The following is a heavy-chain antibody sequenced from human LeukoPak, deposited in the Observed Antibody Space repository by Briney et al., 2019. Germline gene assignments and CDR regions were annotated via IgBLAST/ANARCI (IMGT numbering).Heavy chain of an antibody. CDR2: IYYSGST. V-gene: IGHV4-39*01. Sequence: NASETLSLTCTVSGGSISSSSYYWGWIRQPRGKGLEWIGSIYYSGSTYYNPSLKSRVTISVDTSKNQFSLKLSSVTAADTAVYYCASYTAMVTGGYDYWGQGTLVTVSS. D-gene: IGHD5-18*01. CDR1: GGSISSSSYY. J-gene: IGHJ4*02. CDR3: ASYTAMVTGGYDY.